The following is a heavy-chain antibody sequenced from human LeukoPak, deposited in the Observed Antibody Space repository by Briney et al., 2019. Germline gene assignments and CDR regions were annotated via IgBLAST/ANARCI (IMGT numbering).Heavy chain of an antibody. J-gene: IGHJ3*02. CDR2: ISSSSSYI. CDR1: GFTFSSYS. V-gene: IGHV3-21*01. D-gene: IGHD6-13*01. CDR3: ARDSQGDSSSWLYDAFDI. Sequence: QPGGSLRLSCAASGFTFSSYSMNWVRQAPGKGLEWVSSISSSSSYIYYADSVKGRFTISRDNAKNSLYLQMNSLRAEDTAVYYCARDSQGDSSSWLYDAFDIWGQGTMVTVSS.